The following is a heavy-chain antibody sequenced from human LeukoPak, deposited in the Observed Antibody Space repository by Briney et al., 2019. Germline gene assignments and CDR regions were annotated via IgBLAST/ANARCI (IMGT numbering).Heavy chain of an antibody. Sequence: SETLSLTCALSGYSISSGYSWGWIRPPPRKGLEWSASIYHTGSTYYNPSLKSRVTISLDTSKNQFSLKLTSVTAADTAVYYCARVPHGETIFGVLLYWLVPWGQGTLVTVFS. CDR2: IYHTGST. CDR3: ARVPHGETIFGVLLYWLVP. D-gene: IGHD3-3*01. CDR1: GYSISSGYS. J-gene: IGHJ5*02. V-gene: IGHV4-38-2*01.